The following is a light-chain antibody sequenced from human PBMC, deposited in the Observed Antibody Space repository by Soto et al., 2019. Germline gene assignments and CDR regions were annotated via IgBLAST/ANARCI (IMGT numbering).Light chain of an antibody. CDR3: QQYYDYSRT. V-gene: IGKV1-5*03. CDR2: KAS. Sequence: DVQMTQSPSTLSASVGDRVTITCRASQSIGDWLAWFQQKPGRAPKLLIYKASSLESGVPSTFSGSASGTKFNLTSSSLQPDDFATYYCQQYYDYSRTFGQGTKVNIK. CDR1: QSIGDW. J-gene: IGKJ1*01.